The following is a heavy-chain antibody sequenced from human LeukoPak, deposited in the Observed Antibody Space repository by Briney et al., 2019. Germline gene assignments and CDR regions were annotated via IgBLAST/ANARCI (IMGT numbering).Heavy chain of an antibody. CDR1: GYPFTDYD. D-gene: IGHD6-13*01. V-gene: IGHV1-8*01. J-gene: IGHJ4*02. CDR3: ARVAAATSNRPFDY. CDR2: MNPNSGYT. Sequence: ASVKVSCKASGYPFTDYDINWVRQATGQGLEWMGWMNPNSGYTGNAQKFQGRLTKTRNTSISTAYMELSSLRFEDMAVYYCARVAAATSNRPFDYWGQGTLVTVSS.